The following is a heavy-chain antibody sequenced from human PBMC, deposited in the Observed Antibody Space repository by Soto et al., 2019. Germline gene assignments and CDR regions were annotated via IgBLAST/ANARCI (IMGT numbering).Heavy chain of an antibody. CDR2: IYYSGST. CDR1: GGSISSSSYY. J-gene: IGHJ6*02. Sequence: SETLSLTCTVSGGSISSSSYYWGWIRQPPGKGLEWIGSIYYSGSTYYNPSLKSRVTISVDTSKNQFSLKLSSVTAADTAVYYXGNARSKXPPXSPXXXXXXXPXXXIRLRLSSLKGEDTGVYCCAIGGVEDPDILTGLGYYYYGMDVWGQGTTVTVS. D-gene: IGHD2-21*01. CDR3: GNARSKXPPXSPXXXXXXXPXXXIRLRLSSLKGEDTGVYCCAIGGVEDPDILTGLGYYYYGMDV. V-gene: IGHV4-39*01.